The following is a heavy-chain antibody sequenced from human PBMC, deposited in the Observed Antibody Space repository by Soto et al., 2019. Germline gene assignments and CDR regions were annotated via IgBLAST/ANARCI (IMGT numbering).Heavy chain of an antibody. Sequence: EVQLVQSGAEVKKPGESLKISCKGAGYSLTSYWIGWMRQTPGKGLEWMGMIYLGDSNTRYSPSFEGQVTISADKSTTTAYLQWSSLKASDSAMYYCARQSYCSSTSCYTVDSWGQGTLVTVSS. CDR2: IYLGDSNT. CDR3: ARQSYCSSTSCYTVDS. D-gene: IGHD2-2*02. J-gene: IGHJ4*02. V-gene: IGHV5-51*01. CDR1: GYSLTSYW.